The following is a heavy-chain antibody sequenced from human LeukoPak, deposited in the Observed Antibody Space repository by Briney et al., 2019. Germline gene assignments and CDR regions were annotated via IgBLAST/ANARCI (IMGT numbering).Heavy chain of an antibody. V-gene: IGHV5-51*01. D-gene: IGHD1-26*01. J-gene: IGHJ4*02. CDR3: VRHLGIEIEASDY. CDR2: IFPGDSDT. CDR1: GYSFTSYW. Sequence: GXSLXXXCKGSGYSFTSYWIGWVRQMPGKGLEWMGIIFPGDSDTRYSPSFQGQVTISADKSMSTAYLQWSSLKASDTATYYCVRHLGIEIEASDYWGQGTLVTVSS.